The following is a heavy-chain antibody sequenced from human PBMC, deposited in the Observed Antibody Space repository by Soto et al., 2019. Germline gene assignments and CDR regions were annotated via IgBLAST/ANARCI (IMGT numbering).Heavy chain of an antibody. Sequence: HPGGSLRLSCAASGFTFSSYSMNWVRQAPGKGLEWVSYISSSSSTIYYADSVKGRFTISRDNAKNSLYLQMNSLRDEDTAVYYCARDRGYSYDLSNGYYYYGMDVWGQGTTVTVSS. V-gene: IGHV3-48*02. CDR1: GFTFSSYS. D-gene: IGHD5-18*01. CDR2: ISSSSSTI. J-gene: IGHJ6*02. CDR3: ARDRGYSYDLSNGYYYYGMDV.